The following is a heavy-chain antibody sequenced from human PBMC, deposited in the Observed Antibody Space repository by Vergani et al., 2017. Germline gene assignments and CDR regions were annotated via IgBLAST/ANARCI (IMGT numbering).Heavy chain of an antibody. V-gene: IGHV3-23*01. CDR1: GFTFSSYA. CDR3: AKDGKVGMTPTGY. D-gene: IGHD2-21*02. J-gene: IGHJ4*02. CDR2: ISGSGGST. Sequence: EVQLLESGGGLVQPGGSLRLSCAASGFTFSSYAMSWVRQAPGKGLEWVSAISGSGGSTYNADSVTGRFTISRDNSKNTLYLQMNSLRAEDTAVYYCAKDGKVGMTPTGYWGQGTLVTVSS.